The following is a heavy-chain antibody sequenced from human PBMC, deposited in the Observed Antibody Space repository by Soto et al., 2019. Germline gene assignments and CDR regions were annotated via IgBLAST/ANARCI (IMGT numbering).Heavy chain of an antibody. V-gene: IGHV3-23*01. J-gene: IGHJ4*02. D-gene: IGHD2-8*01. CDR2: ISASGGST. CDR3: AKDARQRNGEYFFDY. CDR1: GFTFNNFD. Sequence: GGSLRLSCVTSGFTFNNFDMGWVRQAPGKGLEWVSGISASGGSTHYADSVKGRFTISRDNSRNSLYLQMNGLRAEDTAIYYCAKDARQRNGEYFFDYWGQGTLVTVSS.